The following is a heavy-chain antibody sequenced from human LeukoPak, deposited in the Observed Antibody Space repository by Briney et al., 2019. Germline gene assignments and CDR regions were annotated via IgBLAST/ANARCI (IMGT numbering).Heavy chain of an antibody. CDR1: GYTFTSYD. CDR2: MNPNSGNT. V-gene: IGHV1-8*03. J-gene: IGHJ6*03. Sequence: GASVKVSCKASGYTFTSYDINWVRQATGQGLEWMGWMNPNSGNTGYAQKFKGRVTITRNTSISTAYMELSSLRSEDTAVYYCARLQQLVHSFYFYYYYYMDVWGKGTTVTVSS. CDR3: ARLQQLVHSFYFYYYYYMDV. D-gene: IGHD6-13*01.